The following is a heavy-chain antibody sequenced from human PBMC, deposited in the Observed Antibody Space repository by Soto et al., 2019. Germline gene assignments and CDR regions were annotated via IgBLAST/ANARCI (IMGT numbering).Heavy chain of an antibody. V-gene: IGHV1-24*01. CDR1: GYTLTELS. J-gene: IGHJ5*02. CDR3: ATRVYCSSTSCYNGNWYDQ. D-gene: IGHD2-2*02. Sequence: ASVKFSCTFSGYTLTELSMHWVRQAPGKGLEWMGGFDPEDGETIYAQKFQGRVTMTEDTSTDTAYMELSSLRSEDTAVYYCATRVYCSSTSCYNGNWYDQWCQGTLVTVSS. CDR2: FDPEDGET.